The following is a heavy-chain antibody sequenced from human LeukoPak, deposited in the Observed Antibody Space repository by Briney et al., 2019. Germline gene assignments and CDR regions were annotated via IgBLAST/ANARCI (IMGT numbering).Heavy chain of an antibody. V-gene: IGHV3-33*01. CDR1: GFTFSSYG. D-gene: IGHD6-13*01. Sequence: GGSLRLSCAASGFTFSSYGMHWVRQAPGKGLEWVAVIWYDGSNKYYADSVKGRFTISRDNSKNPLYLQMNSLRAEDTAVYYCARDRQQLAAEYFQHWGQGTLVTVSS. CDR2: IWYDGSNK. J-gene: IGHJ1*01. CDR3: ARDRQQLAAEYFQH.